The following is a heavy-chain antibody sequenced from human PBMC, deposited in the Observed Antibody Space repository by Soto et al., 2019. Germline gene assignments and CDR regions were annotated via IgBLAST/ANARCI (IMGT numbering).Heavy chain of an antibody. CDR2: ISYDGSNK. D-gene: IGHD2-21*01. CDR3: AKGRDGYSG. Sequence: QVQLVESGGGVVQPGRSLRLSCAASGFTFSSYGMHWVRQAPGKGLEWVAVISYDGSNKYYADSVKGRFTISRDNSKNTLYLQMNSLRAEDTAVYYCAKGRDGYSGWGQGPLVTVSS. V-gene: IGHV3-30*18. CDR1: GFTFSSYG. J-gene: IGHJ4*02.